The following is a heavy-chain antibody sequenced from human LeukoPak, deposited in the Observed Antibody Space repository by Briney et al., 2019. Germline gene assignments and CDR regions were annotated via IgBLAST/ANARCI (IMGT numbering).Heavy chain of an antibody. V-gene: IGHV3-21*01. J-gene: IGHJ3*02. CDR1: GFTFSSYS. CDR3: ARGRGAANDAFDI. D-gene: IGHD3-10*01. CDR2: ISSSSSYI. Sequence: GGSLRLSCAASGFTFSSYSMNWVRQAPGKGLEWVSSISSSSSYIYYADSVKGRFTISRDNSKNTVYLQMNSLSAEDTAVYYCARGRGAANDAFDIWGQGTMVTVSS.